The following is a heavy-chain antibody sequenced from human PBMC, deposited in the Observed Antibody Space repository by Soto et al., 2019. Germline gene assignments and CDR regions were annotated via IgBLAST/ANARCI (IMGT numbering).Heavy chain of an antibody. Sequence: QVQLVQSGAEVKKPGASVRVSCKTSGYTFINYGITWVRQAPGQGLEWMGWLSAYNGDTSSSEKLQDRFTMTTDTSTNTLYMDLRSLTSDDTAVYYCARWSAIVGGAEALDVWGQGTVVIVSS. CDR2: LSAYNGDT. V-gene: IGHV1-18*01. CDR3: ARWSAIVGGAEALDV. D-gene: IGHD1-26*01. CDR1: GYTFINYG. J-gene: IGHJ3*01.